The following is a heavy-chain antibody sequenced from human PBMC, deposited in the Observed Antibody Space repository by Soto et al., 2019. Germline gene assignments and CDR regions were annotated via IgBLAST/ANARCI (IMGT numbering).Heavy chain of an antibody. Sequence: SETLSLTCTVSGGSISSYYWSWIRQPPGKGLEWIGYIYYSGSTNYNPSLKSRVTISVDTSKNQFSLKLSSVAAADTAVYYCARGGVDYYDSSGYYFSPYYFDYWGQGTLVTVSS. CDR3: ARGGVDYYDSSGYYFSPYYFDY. V-gene: IGHV4-59*12. J-gene: IGHJ4*02. D-gene: IGHD3-22*01. CDR1: GGSISSYY. CDR2: IYYSGST.